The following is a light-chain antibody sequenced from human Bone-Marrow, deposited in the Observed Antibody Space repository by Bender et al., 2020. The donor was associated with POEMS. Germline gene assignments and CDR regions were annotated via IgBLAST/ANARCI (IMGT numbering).Light chain of an antibody. CDR3: QSYDNSLGGWV. V-gene: IGLV2-11*01. J-gene: IGLJ3*02. CDR2: DVN. Sequence: QSALTQPRSVSGSPGQSVTISCTGTSSDVGGYNYVSWYQQHPGKAPKLMIYDVNERPSGVPDRFSGSKSGNTASLTISGLQAEDEADYYCQSYDNSLGGWVFGGGTKLTVL. CDR1: SSDVGGYNY.